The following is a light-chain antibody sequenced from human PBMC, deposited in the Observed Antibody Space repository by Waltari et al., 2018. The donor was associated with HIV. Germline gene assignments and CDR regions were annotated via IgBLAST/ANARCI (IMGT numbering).Light chain of an antibody. CDR1: SNDVGGFNY. Sequence: HSVLTQPASMCGSLGQSLTISCLGGSNDVGGFNYVSWYQQSPDKAPRLVIYDVSNRPSGVSGRFSGSKSGSAASLTISGLQPEDEADYYCCSYSSSGTVLFGGGTRLTVL. CDR3: CSYSSSGTVL. CDR2: DVS. V-gene: IGLV2-14*03. J-gene: IGLJ2*01.